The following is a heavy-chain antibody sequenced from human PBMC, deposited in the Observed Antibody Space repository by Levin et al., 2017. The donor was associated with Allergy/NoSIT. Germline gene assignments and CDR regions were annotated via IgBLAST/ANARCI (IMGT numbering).Heavy chain of an antibody. CDR2: ISGSGGST. V-gene: IGHV3-23*01. CDR3: AKDRDYDSSGYPTPWFDP. D-gene: IGHD3-22*01. Sequence: GESLKISCAASGFTFSSYAMSWVRQAPGKGLEWVSAISGSGGSTYYADSVKGRFTISRDNSKNTLYLQMNSLRAEDTAVYYCAKDRDYDSSGYPTPWFDPWGQGTLVTVSS. J-gene: IGHJ5*02. CDR1: GFTFSSYA.